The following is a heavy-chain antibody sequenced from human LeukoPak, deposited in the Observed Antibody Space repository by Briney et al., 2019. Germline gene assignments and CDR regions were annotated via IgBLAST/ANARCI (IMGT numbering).Heavy chain of an antibody. D-gene: IGHD4-23*01. CDR1: GYTFTSYD. CDR3: ARDLRGGYGGNSDAFDI. Sequence: ASVKVSCKASGYTFTSYDINWVRQATGQGLEWMGGMNPNSGNTGYAQKFQGRVTMTRNTSISTAYMELSSLRSEDTAVYYCARDLRGGYGGNSDAFDIWGQGTMVTVSS. J-gene: IGHJ3*02. CDR2: MNPNSGNT. V-gene: IGHV1-8*01.